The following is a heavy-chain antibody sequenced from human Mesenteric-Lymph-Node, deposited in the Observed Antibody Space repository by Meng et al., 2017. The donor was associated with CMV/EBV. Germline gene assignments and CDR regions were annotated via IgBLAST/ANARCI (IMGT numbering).Heavy chain of an antibody. D-gene: IGHD3-3*01. V-gene: IGHV3-7*01. CDR1: GFTFSSYW. Sequence: GGSLRLSCAASGFTFSSYWMTWVRQAPGKGLEWVANIKQDGSVNNYVDSVKGRFTISRDNAKNTLYLQMNSLRVEDTAVYYCARDIIRPDYWGQGTLVTVSS. J-gene: IGHJ4*02. CDR3: ARDIIRPDY. CDR2: IKQDGSVN.